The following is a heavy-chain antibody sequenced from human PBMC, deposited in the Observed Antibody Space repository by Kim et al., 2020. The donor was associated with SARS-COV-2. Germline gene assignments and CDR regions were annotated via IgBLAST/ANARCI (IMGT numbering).Heavy chain of an antibody. Sequence: PSFQGKVPISADKSISTAYLQWSSLKASDTAMYYCARPFTAMGRWAFDIWGQGTMVTVSS. D-gene: IGHD5-18*01. V-gene: IGHV5-51*01. CDR3: ARPFTAMGRWAFDI. J-gene: IGHJ3*02.